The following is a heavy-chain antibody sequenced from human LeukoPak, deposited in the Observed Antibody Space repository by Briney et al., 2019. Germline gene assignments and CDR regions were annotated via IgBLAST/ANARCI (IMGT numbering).Heavy chain of an antibody. Sequence: QPGGSLGLSCAASGFSFGSYALSWVRQAPGKGLEWVSVISGSGDNTHYTDPVKGRFTISRDNSKNTLYLQMNSLRAEDTAVYYCTSLSDAIESFGTRNYWGQGTLVTVSS. V-gene: IGHV3-23*01. D-gene: IGHD2-8*01. CDR3: TSLSDAIESFGTRNY. J-gene: IGHJ4*02. CDR2: ISGSGDNT. CDR1: GFSFGSYA.